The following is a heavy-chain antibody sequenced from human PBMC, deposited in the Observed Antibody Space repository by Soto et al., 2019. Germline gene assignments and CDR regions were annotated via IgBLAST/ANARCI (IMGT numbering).Heavy chain of an antibody. CDR3: ARETTVTTDYYYYYGMDV. CDR1: GGSISSGGYY. Sequence: PSETLSLTCTVSGGSISSGGYYWSWIRQHPGKGLEWIGYIYYSGSTYYNPSLKSRVTISVDTSKNQFSLKLSSVTAADTAVYYCARETTVTTDYYYYYGMDVWGQGTTVTVSS. J-gene: IGHJ6*02. CDR2: IYYSGST. V-gene: IGHV4-31*03. D-gene: IGHD4-17*01.